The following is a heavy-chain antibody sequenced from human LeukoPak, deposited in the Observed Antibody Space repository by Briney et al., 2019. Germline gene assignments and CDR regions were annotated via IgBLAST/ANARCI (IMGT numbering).Heavy chain of an antibody. CDR1: GGSISSYY. Sequence: KPSETLSLTCTVSGGSISSYYWSWIRQPPGKGLEWIGYIYYSGSTNYNPSLKSRVTISVDTSKNQFSLKLSSVTAADTAVYYCARRDKLGIDYWGQGTLVTVSS. CDR2: IYYSGST. V-gene: IGHV4-59*08. J-gene: IGHJ4*02. D-gene: IGHD7-27*01. CDR3: ARRDKLGIDY.